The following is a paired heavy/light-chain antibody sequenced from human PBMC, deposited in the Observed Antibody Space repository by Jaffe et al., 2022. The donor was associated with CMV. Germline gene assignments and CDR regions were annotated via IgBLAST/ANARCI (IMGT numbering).Heavy chain of an antibody. Sequence: QVQLQQWGAGLLKPSETLSLTCAVYGGSFSGYYWSWIRQPPGKGLEWIGEINHSGSTNYNPSLKSRVTISVDTSKNQFSLKLSSVTAADTAVYYCARGPSPDIVVVVAATSQRTFFDYWGQGTLVTVSS. CDR2: INHSGST. CDR3: ARGPSPDIVVVVAATSQRTFFDY. V-gene: IGHV4-34*01. D-gene: IGHD2-15*01. J-gene: IGHJ4*02. CDR1: GGSFSGYY.
Light chain of an antibody. CDR1: SSDVGSYNL. CDR2: EVS. CDR3: CSYAGSSTPNWV. Sequence: QSALTQPASVSGSPGQSITISCTGTSSDVGSYNLVSWYQQHPGKAPKLMIYEVSKRPSGVSNRFSGSKSGNTASLTISGLQAEDEADYYCCSYAGSSTPNWVFGGGTKLTVL. J-gene: IGLJ3*02. V-gene: IGLV2-23*02.